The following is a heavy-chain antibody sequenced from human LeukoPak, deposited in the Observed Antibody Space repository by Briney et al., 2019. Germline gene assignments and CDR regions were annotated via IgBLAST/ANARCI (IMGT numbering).Heavy chain of an antibody. D-gene: IGHD3-22*01. CDR1: GGSFSGYY. CDR3: ARETSGYGFDY. Sequence: PSETLSLTCAVYGGSFSGYYWSWIRQPPGKGLEWIGYIYHSGSTYYNPSLKSRVTISVDRSKNQFSLKLSSVTAADTAVYYCARETSGYGFDYWGQGTLVTVSS. V-gene: IGHV4-30-2*01. CDR2: IYHSGST. J-gene: IGHJ4*02.